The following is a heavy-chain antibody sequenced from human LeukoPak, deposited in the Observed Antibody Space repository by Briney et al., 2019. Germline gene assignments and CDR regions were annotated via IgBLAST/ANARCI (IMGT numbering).Heavy chain of an antibody. J-gene: IGHJ3*02. CDR2: IYTSGST. CDR3: ARVQWELPQGGGAFDI. Sequence: SETLSLTCTVSGGSISSGSYYWSWVRQPAGKGLEWIGRIYTSGSTNYNPSLKSRVTISVDTSKNQFSLKLSSVTAADTAVYYCARVQWELPQGGGAFDIWGQGTMVTVSS. V-gene: IGHV4-61*02. D-gene: IGHD1-26*01. CDR1: GGSISSGSYY.